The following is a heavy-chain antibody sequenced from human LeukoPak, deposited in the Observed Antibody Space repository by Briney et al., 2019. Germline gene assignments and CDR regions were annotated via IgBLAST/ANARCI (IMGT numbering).Heavy chain of an antibody. Sequence: PGGSLRLSCAASGFTFSDYYMSWIRQAPGKGLEWVSYISSSGSTIYYADSVKGRFTISRDNAKNSLYLQMNSLRAEDTAVYYCARGTSLGYFDWLYSIDYWGQGTLVTVSS. CDR1: GFTFSDYY. D-gene: IGHD3-9*01. CDR3: ARGTSLGYFDWLYSIDY. CDR2: ISSSGSTI. V-gene: IGHV3-11*01. J-gene: IGHJ4*02.